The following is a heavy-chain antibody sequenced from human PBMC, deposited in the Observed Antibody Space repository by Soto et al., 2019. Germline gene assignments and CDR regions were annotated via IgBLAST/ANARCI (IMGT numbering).Heavy chain of an antibody. CDR1: GYTFTSYG. V-gene: IGHV1-18*01. Sequence: QVQLVQSGAEVKKPGASVKVSCKASGYTFTSYGISWVRQAPGQGLEWMGWISAYNGNTNYAQKLQGRVTMTTDTSPSTAYMELRSLRSADTAVYYCAYRSSSSSFDYWGQGTLVTVSS. D-gene: IGHD6-6*01. CDR2: ISAYNGNT. CDR3: AYRSSSSSFDY. J-gene: IGHJ4*02.